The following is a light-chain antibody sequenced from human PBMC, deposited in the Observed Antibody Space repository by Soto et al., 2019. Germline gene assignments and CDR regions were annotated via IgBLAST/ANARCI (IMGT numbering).Light chain of an antibody. Sequence: EVVMTQSPATLSVFPGERVTLSCRASHSVSTSLAWYQQKPGQAPRLLIYSASTRATGIPARFSGSGSGTEFNLTINSLESEDFAVYYCQQYIHGYTFGKGTKLEIK. V-gene: IGKV3-15*01. CDR2: SAS. J-gene: IGKJ2*01. CDR3: QQYIHGYT. CDR1: HSVSTS.